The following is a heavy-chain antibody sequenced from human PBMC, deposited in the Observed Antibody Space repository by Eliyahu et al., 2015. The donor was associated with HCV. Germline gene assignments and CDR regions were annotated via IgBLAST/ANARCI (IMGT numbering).Heavy chain of an antibody. Sequence: EVQLVESGGGLVQPGGSLRLSCAAXXFXFXXYXMNWVRQAPGKGLEWLSYISSTSTIGGSSTIYYADSVKGRFTISRDNAKNSVYLQMNSLRVEDTAVYFCARPRGSSWFMDYWGQGALVTVSS. CDR2: ISSTSTIGGSSTI. D-gene: IGHD6-13*01. J-gene: IGHJ4*02. V-gene: IGHV3-48*01. CDR1: XFXFXXYX. CDR3: ARPRGSSWFMDY.